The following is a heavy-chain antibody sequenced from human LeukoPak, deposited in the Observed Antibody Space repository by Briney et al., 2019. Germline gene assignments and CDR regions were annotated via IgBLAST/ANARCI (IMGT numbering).Heavy chain of an antibody. CDR1: GGSITNYY. D-gene: IGHD2-2*01. Sequence: SETLSLTCTVSGGSITNYYWSWIRQPPGKGLEWIGYIYYSGSTNYNPSLKSRVTISVDTSKNQFSLKLNSVTAADTAVYYCARDRCGRTSCYRGAFDIWGQGTMVTVSS. J-gene: IGHJ3*02. V-gene: IGHV4-59*01. CDR2: IYYSGST. CDR3: ARDRCGRTSCYRGAFDI.